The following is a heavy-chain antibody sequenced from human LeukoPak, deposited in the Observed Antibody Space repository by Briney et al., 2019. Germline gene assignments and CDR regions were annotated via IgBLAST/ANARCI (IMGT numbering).Heavy chain of an antibody. V-gene: IGHV3-74*01. D-gene: IGHD4-17*01. J-gene: IGHJ5*01. CDR2: IDTDGSST. CDR3: ARGATVTTLDS. Sequence: GGSLRLSCAASGFTFSSYWMHWVRQAPGRGLVWVSRIDTDGSSTSYADSVKGRFTISRDNAKNTLYLQMNSLRVEDTAVYYCARGATVTTLDSWGQGTLVIVSS. CDR1: GFTFSSYW.